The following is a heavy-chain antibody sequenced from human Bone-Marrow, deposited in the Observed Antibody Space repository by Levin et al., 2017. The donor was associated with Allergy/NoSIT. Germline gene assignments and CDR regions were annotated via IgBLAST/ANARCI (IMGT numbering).Heavy chain of an antibody. CDR2: IYYSGST. Sequence: GSLRLSCTVSGGSISSISDDWGWLRQPTGKGLEWIGSIYYSGSTSYNPSLKSRLTISVDTSKNQFSLKLRSVTAADTAVYYCARHVERYTSGLWGQGTLVTVSS. CDR1: GGSISSISDD. D-gene: IGHD6-19*01. J-gene: IGHJ4*02. V-gene: IGHV4-39*01. CDR3: ARHVERYTSGL.